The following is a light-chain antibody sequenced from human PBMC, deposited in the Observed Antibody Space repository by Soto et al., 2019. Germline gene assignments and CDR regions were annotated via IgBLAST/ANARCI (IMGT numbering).Light chain of an antibody. V-gene: IGKV1-39*01. CDR3: QQSYSTPQT. J-gene: IGKJ1*01. CDR2: AAS. CDR1: QSISTY. Sequence: DIQMTQSPSPLSASIGDRVTITCRASQSISTYLNWYQQKPGKAPKVLIYAASILPSGVPSRFSGSRSGTDFTLTISSLQPEDFATYYCQQSYSTPQTFGQGTKVEIK.